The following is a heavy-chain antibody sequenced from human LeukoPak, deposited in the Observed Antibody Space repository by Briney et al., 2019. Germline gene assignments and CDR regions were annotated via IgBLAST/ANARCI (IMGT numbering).Heavy chain of an antibody. J-gene: IGHJ4*02. D-gene: IGHD5-12*01. CDR1: GFTFDDYA. CDR2: ISWNSGSI. V-gene: IGHV3-9*03. Sequence: SGGSLRLSCAASGFTFDDYAMHWVRQAPGKGLEWVSGISWNSGSIGYADSVKGRFTISRDNAKNSLYLQMNSLRAEDMALYYCAKGRGLRGGYFDYWGQGTLVTVSS. CDR3: AKGRGLRGGYFDY.